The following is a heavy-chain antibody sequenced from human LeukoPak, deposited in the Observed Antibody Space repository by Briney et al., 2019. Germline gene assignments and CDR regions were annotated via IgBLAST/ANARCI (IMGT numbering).Heavy chain of an antibody. V-gene: IGHV4-39*01. D-gene: IGHD1-7*01. J-gene: IGHJ4*02. CDR3: ARLAKVAGITGTTRWFRPYYFDY. CDR1: GGSISSSSYY. Sequence: KTSETLSLTCTVSGGSISSSSYYWGWIRQPPGKGLEWIGSIYYSGSTYYNPSLKSRVTISVDTSKNQFSLKLSSVTAADTAVYYCARLAKVAGITGTTRWFRPYYFDYWGQGTLVTVSS. CDR2: IYYSGST.